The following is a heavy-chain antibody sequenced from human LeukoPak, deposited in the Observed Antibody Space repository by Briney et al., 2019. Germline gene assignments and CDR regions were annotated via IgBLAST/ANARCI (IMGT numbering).Heavy chain of an antibody. CDR3: ARDLYSSSQNDY. D-gene: IGHD6-6*01. V-gene: IGHV3-30-3*01. Sequence: GGSLRLSCAASGFTFSSYAMHWVRQAPGKGLEWVAVISYDGSNKYYADSVKGRSTISRDNSKNTLYLQMNSLRAEDTAVYYCARDLYSSSQNDYWGQGTLVTVSS. CDR1: GFTFSSYA. CDR2: ISYDGSNK. J-gene: IGHJ4*02.